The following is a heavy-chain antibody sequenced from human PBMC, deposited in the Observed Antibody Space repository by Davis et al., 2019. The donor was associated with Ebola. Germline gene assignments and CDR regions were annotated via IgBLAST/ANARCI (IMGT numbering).Heavy chain of an antibody. CDR3: ASGCTTPGCYRGMDV. CDR1: GGSISNYY. V-gene: IGHV4-39*01. Sequence: SETLSLTCTVSGGSISNYYWGWIRQPPGRGLEWIGSIYYSGSTYYNPSLKSRVTISVDTSKKQFSLKLSSVTAADTAVYYCASGCTTPGCYRGMDVWGQGTTVTVSS. J-gene: IGHJ6*02. CDR2: IYYSGST. D-gene: IGHD2-2*01.